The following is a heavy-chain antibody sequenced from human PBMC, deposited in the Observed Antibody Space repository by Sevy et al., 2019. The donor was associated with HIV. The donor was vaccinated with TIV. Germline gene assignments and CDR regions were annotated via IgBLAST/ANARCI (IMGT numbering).Heavy chain of an antibody. V-gene: IGHV3-48*01. CDR1: GFIFSNYY. D-gene: IGHD2-15*01. CDR2: ISDRSDTI. Sequence: GGSLRLSCAASGFIFSNYYMTWVRQAPGKGLEWVSYISDRSDTISYADSVKGRFTISRDNAKNALYLQTSSLRGEDTAVYYWARVRDRYCSGGSCYYGYFFDYWGQGTLVTVSS. J-gene: IGHJ4*02. CDR3: ARVRDRYCSGGSCYYGYFFDY.